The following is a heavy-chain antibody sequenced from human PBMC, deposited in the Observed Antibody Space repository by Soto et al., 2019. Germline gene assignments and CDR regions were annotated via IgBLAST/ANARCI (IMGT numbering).Heavy chain of an antibody. J-gene: IGHJ6*02. Sequence: PGGSLRLSCAASGFTFSRYGMHWVRQAPGKGLEWVAVISSDGTNKYHADSVKGRFSISRDNSKNTLYLQMNSLRGEDTAVYYCAKDGGSIFSYYGMDVWSQGTTVTVSS. CDR1: GFTFSRYG. CDR3: AKDGGSIFSYYGMDV. D-gene: IGHD2-15*01. CDR2: ISSDGTNK. V-gene: IGHV3-30*18.